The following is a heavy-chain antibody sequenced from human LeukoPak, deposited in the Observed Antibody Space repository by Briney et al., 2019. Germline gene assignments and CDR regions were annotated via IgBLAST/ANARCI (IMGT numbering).Heavy chain of an antibody. CDR3: ARSSHGRFSSGAPRYFDL. Sequence: PSQTLSLTCTVSGGPISSGSYYWSWIRQPAGKGLEWIGRIYTSGSTNYNPSLKSRVTISVDTSKNQFSLKLSSVTAADTAVYYCARSSHGRFSSGAPRYFDLWGRGTLVTVSS. J-gene: IGHJ2*01. CDR2: IYTSGST. CDR1: GGPISSGSYY. D-gene: IGHD4-17*01. V-gene: IGHV4-61*02.